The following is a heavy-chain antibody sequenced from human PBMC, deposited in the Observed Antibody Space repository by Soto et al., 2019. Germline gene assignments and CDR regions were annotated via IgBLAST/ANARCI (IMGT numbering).Heavy chain of an antibody. V-gene: IGHV1-46*01. J-gene: IGHJ4*01. Sequence: ASVKVSWKASGYTFTDYYMHWVRQAPGQGLEWMGIINPSGGNTKYAQKFQGRVTMTRDTSTSTVYMELSSLRSEDTAVYYCARLGDYYQAFDYWGHGNLVTVSS. CDR2: INPSGGNT. CDR3: ARLGDYYQAFDY. CDR1: GYTFTDYY. D-gene: IGHD3-22*01.